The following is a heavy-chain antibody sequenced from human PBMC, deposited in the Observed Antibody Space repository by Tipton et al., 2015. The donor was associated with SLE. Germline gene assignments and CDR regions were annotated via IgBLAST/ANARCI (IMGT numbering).Heavy chain of an antibody. V-gene: IGHV4-39*07. J-gene: IGHJ5*02. CDR2: IYYTGTTT. CDR3: ARLHGYSYGLNWFDP. D-gene: IGHD5-18*01. CDR1: GGSVSSSSKY. Sequence: TLSLTCTVSGGSVSSSSKYWAWIRQPPGKGLGWIGRIYYTGTTTYYNSSLKSRVTMSVDTSKNQFSLRLTSVIAADTAVYYCARLHGYSYGLNWFDPWGQGTLISVSS.